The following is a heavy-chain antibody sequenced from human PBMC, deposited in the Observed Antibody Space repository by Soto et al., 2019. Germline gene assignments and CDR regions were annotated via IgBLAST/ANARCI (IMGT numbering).Heavy chain of an antibody. CDR3: ARGRGLVNGIWGYFYGMDV. Sequence: SETLSLTCAVSGYSISSGYYWGWIRQPPGKGLEWFGSIYHSGSTYYNPSLKSRVTISVDTSKNQFSLKLSSVTAADTAVYYCARGRGLVNGIWGYFYGMDVWGQGTTVTVSS. J-gene: IGHJ6*02. D-gene: IGHD1-20*01. CDR1: GYSISSGYY. CDR2: IYHSGST. V-gene: IGHV4-38-2*01.